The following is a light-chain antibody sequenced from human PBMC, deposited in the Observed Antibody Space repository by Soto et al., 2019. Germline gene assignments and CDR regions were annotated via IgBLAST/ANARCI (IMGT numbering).Light chain of an antibody. J-gene: IGLJ1*01. CDR3: SSYTNINTRACV. V-gene: IGLV2-14*01. CDR2: EVT. CDR1: IGYIGSYNR. Sequence: SVLTPPASVYGSAGQSIPISCTGTIGYIGSYNRVSWYQQHPGKAPKLIIYEVTDRPSGVSNRFSGSKSGNTASLTISGLQAEDEAEYYCSSYTNINTRACVFGTGSEVTV.